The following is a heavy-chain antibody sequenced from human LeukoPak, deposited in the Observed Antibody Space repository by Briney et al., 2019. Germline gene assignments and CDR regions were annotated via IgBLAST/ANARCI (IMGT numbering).Heavy chain of an antibody. CDR1: GGSISSGSYY. V-gene: IGHV4-61*02. Sequence: PSQTISLTCTVSGGSISSGSYYWSWIRQPAVEGLEWIGRIYTSGSTNYNPSLKSRVTISVDASKNQFSLKLSSVTAADTAVYYCATKAGDSSSSAEYYFDYWGQGTLVTVSS. D-gene: IGHD6-6*01. CDR3: ATKAGDSSSSAEYYFDY. CDR2: IYTSGST. J-gene: IGHJ4*02.